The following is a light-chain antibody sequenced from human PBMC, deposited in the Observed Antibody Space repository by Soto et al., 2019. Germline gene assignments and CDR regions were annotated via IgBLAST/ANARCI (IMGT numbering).Light chain of an antibody. V-gene: IGKV3-15*01. J-gene: IGKJ4*01. Sequence: EIELTQSPVTLSASPGERATLSCRASQSISTTLVWYQQKPGQAPRLLIYGASTRATGVPARFSGSGSGTAFTLTISRLQSEDFAVYYCQKYNSWVTFGGGTKVEIK. CDR3: QKYNSWVT. CDR2: GAS. CDR1: QSISTT.